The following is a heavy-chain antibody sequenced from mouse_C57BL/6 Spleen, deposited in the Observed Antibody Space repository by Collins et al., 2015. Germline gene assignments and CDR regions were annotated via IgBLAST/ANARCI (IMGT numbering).Heavy chain of an antibody. V-gene: IGHV1-52*01. Sequence: QVQLQQPGAELVRPGSSVKLSCKASGYTFTSYWMHWAKQRPIQGLEWIGNIDPSDSETHYNQKFKDKATLTVDKSSSTAYMQLSSLTSEDSAVYYCARSHYYGSSPLYAMDYWGQGTSVTVSS. J-gene: IGHJ4*01. CDR3: ARSHYYGSSPLYAMDY. CDR2: IDPSDSET. CDR1: GYTFTSYW. D-gene: IGHD1-1*01.